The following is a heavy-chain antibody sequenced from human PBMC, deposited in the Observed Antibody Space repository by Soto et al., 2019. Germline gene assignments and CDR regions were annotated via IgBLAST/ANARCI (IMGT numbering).Heavy chain of an antibody. V-gene: IGHV3-30*18. J-gene: IGHJ4*02. CDR1: VFTFSGYG. CDR2: ISYDGSNK. CDR3: AKDGYYGDYHLHYFDY. D-gene: IGHD4-17*01. Sequence: GGSLRLSCAASVFTFSGYGMHWVRQAPGKGLEWVGIISYDGSNKYYADSVKGRFTISRDNSKNTLYLQMNSLRGEDTAVYYCAKDGYYGDYHLHYFDYWGLGTLVTVSS.